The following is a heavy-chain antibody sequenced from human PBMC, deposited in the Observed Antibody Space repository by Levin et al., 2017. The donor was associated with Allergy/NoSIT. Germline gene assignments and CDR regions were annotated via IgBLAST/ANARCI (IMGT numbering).Heavy chain of an antibody. J-gene: IGHJ6*03. CDR1: GFTFGDYA. D-gene: IGHD3-10*01. CDR2: IRSKAYGGTT. V-gene: IGHV3-49*04. Sequence: GESLKISCTASGFTFGDYAMSWVRQAPGKGLEWVGFIRSKAYGGTTEYAASVKGRFTISRDDSKSIAYLQMNSLKTEDTAVYYCYGSGSRPNYYYYYYMDVWGKGTTVTVSS. CDR3: YGSGSRPNYYYYYYMDV.